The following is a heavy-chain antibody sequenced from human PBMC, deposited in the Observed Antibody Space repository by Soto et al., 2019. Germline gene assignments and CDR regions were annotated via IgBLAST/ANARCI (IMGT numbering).Heavy chain of an antibody. CDR1: GYTFTRYY. CDR3: AGVKAGRRVYAFGI. J-gene: IGHJ3*02. Sequence: QVQLVQSGAEVKKPGASVKVSCKASGYTFTRYYMHWVRQAPGQGLEWMGIVNPSGDSTSYAQKLQGRVSMTRDTSTSTVYMELRSLRSEETVIYYCAGVKAGRRVYAFGIWGQGTMVTVSS. V-gene: IGHV1-46*01. D-gene: IGHD6-6*01. CDR2: VNPSGDST.